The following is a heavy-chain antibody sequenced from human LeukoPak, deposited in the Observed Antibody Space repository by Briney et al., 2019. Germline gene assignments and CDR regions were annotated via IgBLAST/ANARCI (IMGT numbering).Heavy chain of an antibody. CDR3: VRGASGDYYDSSGYYYWFDP. D-gene: IGHD3-22*01. Sequence: GGSLKISCKGSGDSFTSYWIVWVRQMPGKGLEGMGIIYPGDCDTIYSPSFQGQVTISADKSISTAFLQWSNMKAADTAIYYCVRGASGDYYDSSGYYYWFDPGGQGTLVPVSS. V-gene: IGHV5-51*01. CDR2: IYPGDCDT. CDR1: GDSFTSYW. J-gene: IGHJ5*02.